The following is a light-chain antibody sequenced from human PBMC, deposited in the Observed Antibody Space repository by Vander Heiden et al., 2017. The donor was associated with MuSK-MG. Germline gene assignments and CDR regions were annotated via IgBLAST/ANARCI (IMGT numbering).Light chain of an antibody. V-gene: IGLV3-21*04. CDR3: QLWDAGFDQPV. CDR1: NIGRNT. J-gene: IGLJ2*01. CDR2: NDA. Sequence: SQVILQPSSVSLAPGATARITCGTPNIGRNTVHWYQKKPGQSPVLIIYNDADRPSGIPERVSGSNSANAATLTISRVEAGDEADYYCQLWDAGFDQPVFGGGTKLTVL.